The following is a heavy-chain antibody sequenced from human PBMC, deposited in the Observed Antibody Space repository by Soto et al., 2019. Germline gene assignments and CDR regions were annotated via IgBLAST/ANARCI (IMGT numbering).Heavy chain of an antibody. Sequence: SETLSLTCTVSGGSISSSSYYWGWIRQPPGKGLEWIGSIYYSGSTYYNPSLKSRVTISVDTSKNQFSLKLSSVTAADTAVYYCARTSSPQRNYGMDVWGQGTTVTVSS. CDR1: GGSISSSSYY. CDR2: IYYSGST. CDR3: ARTSSPQRNYGMDV. J-gene: IGHJ6*02. V-gene: IGHV4-39*01. D-gene: IGHD2-2*01.